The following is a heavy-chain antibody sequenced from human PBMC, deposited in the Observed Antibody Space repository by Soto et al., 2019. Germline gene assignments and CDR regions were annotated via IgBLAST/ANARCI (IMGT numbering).Heavy chain of an antibody. D-gene: IGHD6-13*01. Sequence: SETLSLTCTVSGGSISSNYWTWIRQPPGKGLEWIGYVYNSGSTSYNPSLKSRVTISEDTSKSQFSLKVNSMTAADTAVYYCARYRREAVAGYTLDNWGQGSSVTSPQ. CDR3: ARYRREAVAGYTLDN. V-gene: IGHV4-59*01. J-gene: IGHJ4*02. CDR2: VYNSGST. CDR1: GGSISSNY.